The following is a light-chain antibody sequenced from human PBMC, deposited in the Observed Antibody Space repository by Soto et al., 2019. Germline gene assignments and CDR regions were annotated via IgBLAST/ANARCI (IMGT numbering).Light chain of an antibody. CDR3: AAWDDSLSGPV. CDR2: RDN. J-gene: IGLJ1*01. CDR1: SFNIGSNY. V-gene: IGLV1-47*01. Sequence: QSVLTQPPSASGTPGQRVTISCSGSSFNIGSNYVYWYHQLPGTAPKLLIYRDNQRPSGVPDRFSGSKSGTSASLAISGLRSEDESDYYCAAWDDSLSGPVFGTGTSSPS.